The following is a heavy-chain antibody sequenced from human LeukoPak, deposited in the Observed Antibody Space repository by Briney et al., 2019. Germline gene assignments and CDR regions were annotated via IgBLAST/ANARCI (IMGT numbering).Heavy chain of an antibody. V-gene: IGHV4-39*01. CDR3: ARGIIGTFDN. Sequence: PSETLSLTSAVSGSSISTSSYYGAWIRQSPGAGLEWIGSVYFIGSTYYNPSLKSRVTISVDTSKDQFSLQLTSVTAADTAVYYCARGIIGTFDNWGQRLLV. J-gene: IGHJ4*02. CDR1: GSSISTSSYY. D-gene: IGHD1-7*01. CDR2: VYFIGST.